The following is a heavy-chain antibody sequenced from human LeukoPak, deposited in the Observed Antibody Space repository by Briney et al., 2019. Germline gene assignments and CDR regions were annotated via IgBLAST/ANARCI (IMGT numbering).Heavy chain of an antibody. CDR1: GFTFDDYA. CDR3: ATGTVAGTFDY. J-gene: IGHJ4*02. Sequence: GRSLRLSCAASGFTFDDYAMHWVRQAPGKGLEWVSGISWNSGSIGYADSEKGRFTISRDNAKNSLYLQMNSLRAEDTALYYCATGTVAGTFDYWGQGTLVTVSS. D-gene: IGHD1-14*01. V-gene: IGHV3-9*01. CDR2: ISWNSGSI.